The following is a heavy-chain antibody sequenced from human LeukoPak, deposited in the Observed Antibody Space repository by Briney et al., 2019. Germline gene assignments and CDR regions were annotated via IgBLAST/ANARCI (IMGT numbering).Heavy chain of an antibody. Sequence: SETLSLTCAVYGGSFSGYYWSWIRQPPGKGLEWTGEINHSGSTNYNPSLKSRVTISVDMSKNQFSLKLSSVTAADTAVYYCARPVGVRPVYVWGSYRYRSDLKSTDGAFDIWGQGTMVTVSS. CDR1: GGSFSGYY. CDR3: ARPVGVRPVYVWGSYRYRSDLKSTDGAFDI. V-gene: IGHV4-34*01. D-gene: IGHD3-16*02. CDR2: INHSGST. J-gene: IGHJ3*02.